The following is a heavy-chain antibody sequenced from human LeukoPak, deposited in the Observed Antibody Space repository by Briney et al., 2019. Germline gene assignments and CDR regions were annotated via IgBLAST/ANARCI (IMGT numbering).Heavy chain of an antibody. Sequence: PGGSLRLSCAASGFTFSSYSMNWVRQAPGKGLEWVSYISSSSSTIYYADSVKGRFTISRDNAKNSLYLQMNSLRAEDTAVYYCAAPYTAMANWFDPRGQGTLVTVSS. V-gene: IGHV3-48*04. CDR1: GFTFSSYS. D-gene: IGHD5-18*01. CDR3: AAPYTAMANWFDP. J-gene: IGHJ5*02. CDR2: ISSSSSTI.